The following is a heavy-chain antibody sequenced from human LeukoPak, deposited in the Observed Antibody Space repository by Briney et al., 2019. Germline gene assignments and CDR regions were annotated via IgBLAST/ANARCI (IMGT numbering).Heavy chain of an antibody. V-gene: IGHV3-21*01. CDR2: ISSSSSYI. J-gene: IGHJ4*02. CDR3: ARDDYGGIDY. Sequence: GGSLRLSCAASGFTFSSYRMNWVRQAPGKGLEWVSSISSSSSYIYYTDSVKGRFTISRDNAKNSLYLQMNSLRAEDTAVYYCARDDYGGIDYWGQGTLVTVSS. D-gene: IGHD3-16*01. CDR1: GFTFSSYR.